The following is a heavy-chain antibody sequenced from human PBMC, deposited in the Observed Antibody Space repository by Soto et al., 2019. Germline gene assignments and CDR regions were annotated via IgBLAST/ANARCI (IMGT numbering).Heavy chain of an antibody. D-gene: IGHD3-16*02. CDR1: GFTFSDYW. J-gene: IGHJ4*02. CDR2: IKKDGSEK. V-gene: IGHV3-7*05. CDR3: ARFIGPHSQAPSDY. Sequence: EVQLVESGGGLVQPGGSLTLSCAASGFTFSDYWMTWVRQASGTGLEWVGNIKKDGSEKYYMDSAVGRFTISSDNAMTSLYLPRTSLRAEDTAVYYCARFIGPHSQAPSDYWGQGTVVTVPS.